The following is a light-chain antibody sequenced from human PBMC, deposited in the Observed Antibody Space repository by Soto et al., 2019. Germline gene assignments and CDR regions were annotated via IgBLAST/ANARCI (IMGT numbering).Light chain of an antibody. V-gene: IGKV3-15*01. CDR1: QSVNTN. Sequence: EIVLTQSPATLSVSPGERATLSCRASQSVNTNLAWYQQKPGQAPRLLIYGASTRATGIPARFSGSGSGTGFTLTISSLQSEDFAVYYCQQYNNWPPLLTFGGGTKVDI. CDR2: GAS. CDR3: QQYNNWPPLLT. J-gene: IGKJ4*01.